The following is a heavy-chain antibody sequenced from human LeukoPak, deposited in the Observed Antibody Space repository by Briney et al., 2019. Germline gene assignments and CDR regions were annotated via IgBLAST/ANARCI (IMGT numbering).Heavy chain of an antibody. D-gene: IGHD3-3*01. V-gene: IGHV3-23*01. CDR3: AKGPGGSGYYLAHYYYYMDV. CDR1: GFTFSGFV. Sequence: GGSLRLSCAASGFTFSGFVISWVRQAPGKGPQWVADISGSGGSTYYADSVKGRFSVSRDNSKNTLYLQMNSLRAEDTAVYYCAKGPGGSGYYLAHYYYYMDVWGKGTTVTVSS. J-gene: IGHJ6*03. CDR2: ISGSGGST.